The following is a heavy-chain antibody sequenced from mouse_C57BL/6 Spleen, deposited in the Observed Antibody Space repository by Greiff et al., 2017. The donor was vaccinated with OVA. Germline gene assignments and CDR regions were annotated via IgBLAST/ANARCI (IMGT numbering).Heavy chain of an antibody. J-gene: IGHJ3*01. CDR1: GYAFTNYL. CDR2: INPGSGGT. D-gene: IGHD2-3*01. CDR3: ARSYDGYLRFAY. V-gene: IGHV1-54*01. Sequence: QVQLQQSGAELVRPGTSVKVSCKASGYAFTNYLIEWVKQRPGQGLEWIGVINPGSGGTNYNEKFKGKATLTADKSSSTAYMQLSSLTSEDSAVYFCARSYDGYLRFAYWGQGTLVTVSA.